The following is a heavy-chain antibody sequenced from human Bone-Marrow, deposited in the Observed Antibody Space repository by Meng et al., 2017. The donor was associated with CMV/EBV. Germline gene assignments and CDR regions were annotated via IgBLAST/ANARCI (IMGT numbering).Heavy chain of an antibody. D-gene: IGHD6-6*01. CDR1: GGSISSTTYR. V-gene: IGHV4-39*01. CDR3: VLYSSSSAAF. J-gene: IGHJ4*02. CDR2: IYYTGIT. Sequence: LACTVSGGSISSTTYRGGWIRQPPGKGLEWIGTIYYTGITYYNPSLRSRLTISVDTSKTQFPLTLTSVTAADTALYYCVLYSSSSAAFWGQGALVTVSS.